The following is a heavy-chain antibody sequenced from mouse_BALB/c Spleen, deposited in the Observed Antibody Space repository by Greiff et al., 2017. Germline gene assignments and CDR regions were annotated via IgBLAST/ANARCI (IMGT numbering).Heavy chain of an antibody. CDR3: ARIYGNYAAWFAY. V-gene: IGHV5-6*01. Sequence: EVQGVESGGDLVKPGGSLKLSCAASGFTFSSYGMSWVRQTPDKRLEWVATISSGGSYTYYPDSVKGRFTISRDNAKNTLYLQMSSLKSEDTAMYYCARIYGNYAAWFAYWGQGTLVTVSA. CDR1: GFTFSSYG. CDR2: ISSGGSYT. J-gene: IGHJ3*01. D-gene: IGHD2-1*01.